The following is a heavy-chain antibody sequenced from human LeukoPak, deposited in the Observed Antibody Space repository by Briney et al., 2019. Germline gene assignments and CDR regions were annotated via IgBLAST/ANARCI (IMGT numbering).Heavy chain of an antibody. CDR1: GGTFSSYA. CDR3: ASSGVLMDRQDSSRAFDI. J-gene: IGHJ3*02. V-gene: IGHV1-69*06. D-gene: IGHD2-8*01. Sequence: SVKVSCKAPGGTFSSYAISWVRQAPGQGLEWMGGIIPIFGTANYAQKFQGRVTITADKSTSTAYMELSSLRSEDTAVYYCASSGVLMDRQDSSRAFDIWGQGTMVTVSS. CDR2: IIPIFGTA.